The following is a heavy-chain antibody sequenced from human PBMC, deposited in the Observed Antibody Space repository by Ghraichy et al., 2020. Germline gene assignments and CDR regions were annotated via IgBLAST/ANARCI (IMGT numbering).Heavy chain of an antibody. Sequence: GGSLRLSCAASGFTFSSYAMNWVRQAPGKGLEWVSVISGSGGTTYYADSVKGRFTISRDNSKNTLYLQMNSLRAEDTALYYCAKDTVYSSTWGQDYWGQGTLVTVSS. D-gene: IGHD6-13*01. CDR3: AKDTVYSSTWGQDY. CDR2: ISGSGGTT. V-gene: IGHV3-23*01. CDR1: GFTFSSYA. J-gene: IGHJ4*02.